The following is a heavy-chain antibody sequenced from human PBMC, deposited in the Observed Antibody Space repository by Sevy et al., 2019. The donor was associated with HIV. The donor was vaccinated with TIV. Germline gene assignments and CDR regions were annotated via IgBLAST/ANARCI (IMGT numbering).Heavy chain of an antibody. CDR1: RFTFSGYA. Sequence: GGSLRLSCAASRFTFSGYAMNWVRQAPGKGLEWVSAINGKGRSTHYADSVEGRFTISRDNSKNTLYLQMNSLRAEDTAVYYCAKTINSGGGVVPAANYYYYGLDVWGQGTTVTVSS. D-gene: IGHD2-2*01. J-gene: IGHJ6*02. V-gene: IGHV3-23*01. CDR2: INGKGRST. CDR3: AKTINSGGGVVPAANYYYYGLDV.